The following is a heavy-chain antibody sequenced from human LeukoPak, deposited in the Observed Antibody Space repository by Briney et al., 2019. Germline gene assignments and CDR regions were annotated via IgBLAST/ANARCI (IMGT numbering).Heavy chain of an antibody. CDR3: ARGFPSPDKRPC. Sequence: GRSLRLSCAASGFTFSIYAMHWVRQAPGKGLEYVSAISSNGGSTYYANSVKGRFTISRDNSKNTLYLQVGSLRAEDMAVYYCARGFPSPDKRPCWGQGTLVTVSS. CDR1: GFTFSIYA. CDR2: ISSNGGST. D-gene: IGHD3-10*01. V-gene: IGHV3-64*01. J-gene: IGHJ4*02.